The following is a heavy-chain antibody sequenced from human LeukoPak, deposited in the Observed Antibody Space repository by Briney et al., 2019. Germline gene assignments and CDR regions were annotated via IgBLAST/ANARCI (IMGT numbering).Heavy chain of an antibody. CDR1: GYSFTAYY. Sequence: GASVKVSCKASGYSFTAYYIHWVRQAPGQGLEWMGWIGPNIGGTNYAQKFQGRVTMTRDTSITTAYMELSSLRSDDTAVYYCTRGDGYDYVWGNYRSYNWFDPWGQGTLVTVSS. CDR2: IGPNIGGT. D-gene: IGHD3-16*02. CDR3: TRGDGYDYVWGNYRSYNWFDP. J-gene: IGHJ5*02. V-gene: IGHV1-2*02.